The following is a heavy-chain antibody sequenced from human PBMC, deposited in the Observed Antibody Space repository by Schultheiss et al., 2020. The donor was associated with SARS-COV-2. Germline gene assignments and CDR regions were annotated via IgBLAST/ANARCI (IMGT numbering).Heavy chain of an antibody. J-gene: IGHJ4*02. CDR1: GFTFSSYG. V-gene: IGHV3-33*08. CDR2: IWYDGSNK. CDR3: ARDLRRIKPALHDAGN. Sequence: GGSLRLSCAASGFTFSSYGMHWVRQAPGKGLEWVAVIWYDGSNKYYTDSVKGRFTISRDNSKNTLYLQMNSLRAEDTAVYYCARDLRRIKPALHDAGNWGQGTLVTVSS. D-gene: IGHD1-14*01.